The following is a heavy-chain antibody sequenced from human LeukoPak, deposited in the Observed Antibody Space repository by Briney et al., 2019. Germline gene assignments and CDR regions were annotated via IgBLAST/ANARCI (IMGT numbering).Heavy chain of an antibody. CDR1: GFTFSSYA. J-gene: IGHJ4*02. CDR2: ISGSGGST. D-gene: IGHD3-10*01. CDR3: AQNYGSGSYVDY. Sequence: QTGGSLRLSCAASGFTFSSYAMSWVRQAPGKGLEWVSAISGSGGSTYYADPVKGRFTISRDNSKNTLYLQMNSLRAEDTAVYYCAQNYGSGSYVDYWGQGTLVTVSS. V-gene: IGHV3-23*01.